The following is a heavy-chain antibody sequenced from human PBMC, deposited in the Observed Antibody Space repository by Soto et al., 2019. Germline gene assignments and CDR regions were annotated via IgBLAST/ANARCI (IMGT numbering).Heavy chain of an antibody. CDR1: GFTFSSYA. Sequence: GGSLRLSCAASGFTFSSYAMHWVRQAPGKGLEWVAVISYDGSNKYYADSVKGRFTISRDNSKNTLYLQMNSLRAEDTAVYYCARTSYRAARPRVGGGWFDPWGQGTLVTVSS. CDR2: ISYDGSNK. J-gene: IGHJ5*02. CDR3: ARTSYRAARPRVGGGWFDP. V-gene: IGHV3-30-3*01. D-gene: IGHD6-6*01.